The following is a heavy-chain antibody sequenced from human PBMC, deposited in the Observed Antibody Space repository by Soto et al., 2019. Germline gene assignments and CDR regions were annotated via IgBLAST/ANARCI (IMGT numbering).Heavy chain of an antibody. Sequence: SETLSLTCTVSGGSISSYYWSWIRQPPGKGLEWIGYIYYSGSTNYNPSLKSRVTISVDTSKNQFSLKLSSVTAADTAVYYCERGTSGYDTGFDYWGQGTLVTVSS. CDR2: IYYSGST. CDR1: GGSISSYY. V-gene: IGHV4-59*01. D-gene: IGHD6-25*01. J-gene: IGHJ4*02. CDR3: ERGTSGYDTGFDY.